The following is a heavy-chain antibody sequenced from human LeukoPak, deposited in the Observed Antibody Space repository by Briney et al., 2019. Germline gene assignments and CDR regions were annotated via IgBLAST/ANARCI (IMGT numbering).Heavy chain of an antibody. Sequence: PGGSLRLSCAASGFIFSAYGVHWVRQAPGKGLEWGAVIWYDGSSKDYADSVKGRFTFSRENSNNTLYLQMNSLTVEDTAVYYCARSQSSSLIDYWGQGTLVIVSS. CDR2: IWYDGSSK. J-gene: IGHJ4*02. CDR3: ARSQSSSLIDY. CDR1: GFIFSAYG. D-gene: IGHD6-13*01. V-gene: IGHV3-33*01.